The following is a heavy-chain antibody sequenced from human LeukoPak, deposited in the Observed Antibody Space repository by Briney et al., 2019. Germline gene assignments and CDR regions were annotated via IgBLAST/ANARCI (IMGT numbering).Heavy chain of an antibody. D-gene: IGHD2-15*01. CDR1: GFTFSSYA. V-gene: IGHV3-30-3*01. J-gene: IGHJ4*02. CDR2: ISYDGSNK. Sequence: GGSLRLSCAASGFTFSSYAMHWVRQAPGKGLEWVAVISYDGSNKYYAGSVKGRFTISRDNSKNTLYLQMNSLRAEDTAVYYCARGPYYCSGGSCYRPYYWGQGTLVTVSS. CDR3: ARGPYYCSGGSCYRPYY.